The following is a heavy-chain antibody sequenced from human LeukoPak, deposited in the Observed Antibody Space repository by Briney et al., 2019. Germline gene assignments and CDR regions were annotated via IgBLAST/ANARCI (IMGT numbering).Heavy chain of an antibody. CDR2: IKPDGTTK. CDR3: ARELSMVRGPYYYGMDV. D-gene: IGHD3-10*01. V-gene: IGHV3-7*01. CDR1: GFPFSSYS. Sequence: GGSLRLSCAASGFPFSSYSMTWVRQAPGKGLEWVANIKPDGTTKFYVDSVKGRFTISRDNALNSLYLQMNSLRAEDTAVYYCARELSMVRGPYYYGMDVWGQGTTVIVSS. J-gene: IGHJ6*02.